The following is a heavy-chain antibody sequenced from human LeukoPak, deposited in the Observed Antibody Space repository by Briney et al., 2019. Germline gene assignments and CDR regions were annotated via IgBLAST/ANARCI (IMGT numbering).Heavy chain of an antibody. CDR3: AKVSENFVRWLQFYDY. V-gene: IGHV3-23*01. CDR1: GFAFSSYA. Sequence: GGSLRLSCAASGFAFSSYAMSWARQAPGKGLEWVSAISGSGGSTYYADSVKGRFTISRDNSKNMLYLQMNSLRAEDTAVYYCAKVSENFVRWLQFYDYWGQGTLVTVSS. D-gene: IGHD5-24*01. CDR2: ISGSGGST. J-gene: IGHJ4*02.